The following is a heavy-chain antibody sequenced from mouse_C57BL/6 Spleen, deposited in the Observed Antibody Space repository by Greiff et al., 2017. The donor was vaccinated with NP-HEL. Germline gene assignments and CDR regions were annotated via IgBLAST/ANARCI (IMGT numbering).Heavy chain of an antibody. D-gene: IGHD1-1*01. V-gene: IGHV5-2*01. CDR2: INSDGGST. J-gene: IGHJ1*03. CDR1: EYEFPSHD. Sequence: EVMLVESGGGLVQPGESLKLSCESNEYEFPSHDMSWVRKTPETRLEFVAAINSDGGSTYYPDTMERRFIISRDNTKKTLYLQMSSLRSEDTALYYCARSNYYGGYFDVWGTGTTVTVSS. CDR3: ARSNYYGGYFDV.